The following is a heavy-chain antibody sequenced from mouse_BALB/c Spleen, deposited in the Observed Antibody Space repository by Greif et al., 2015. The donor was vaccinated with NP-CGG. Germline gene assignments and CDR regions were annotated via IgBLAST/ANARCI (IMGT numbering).Heavy chain of an antibody. V-gene: IGHV1-14*01. D-gene: IGHD2-1*01. Sequence: VQLKESGPELVKPGASVKMSCKASGYTFTSYVMHWVKQKPGQGLEWIGYINPYNDGTKYNEKFKGKATLTSDKSSSAAYMELSRLTSEDSAVYYCARERDYGNRFAYWGQGTLVTVSA. CDR1: GYTFTSYV. J-gene: IGHJ3*01. CDR2: INPYNDGT. CDR3: ARERDYGNRFAY.